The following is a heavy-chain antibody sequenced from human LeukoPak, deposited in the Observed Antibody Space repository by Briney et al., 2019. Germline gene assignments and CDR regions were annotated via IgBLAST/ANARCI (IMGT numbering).Heavy chain of an antibody. V-gene: IGHV1-46*01. D-gene: IGHD3-9*01. CDR3: ATDSYDILTGYIY. CDR1: GYTFTSYY. Sequence: ASVKVSCKASGYTFTSYYMHWVRQAPGQGLEWMGIINPSGGSTSYAQKFQGRVTMTEDTSTDTAYMELSSLRSEDTAVYYCATDSYDILTGYIYWGQGTLVTVSS. J-gene: IGHJ4*02. CDR2: INPSGGST.